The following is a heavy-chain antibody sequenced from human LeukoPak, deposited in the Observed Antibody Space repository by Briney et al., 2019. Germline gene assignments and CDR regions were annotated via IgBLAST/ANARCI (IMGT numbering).Heavy chain of an antibody. J-gene: IGHJ5*02. D-gene: IGHD3-3*01. Sequence: GGSLRLSCAASGFTFDDYAMTWVRQAPGKGPEWVSAINWNGGSTHYADSVKGRFTISRDNAKKSLYLQMNNLRAEGTAFYHCARVWKTVTIFGVVGGFDPWGQGTLVTVSS. CDR1: GFTFDDYA. V-gene: IGHV3-20*01. CDR3: ARVWKTVTIFGVVGGFDP. CDR2: INWNGGST.